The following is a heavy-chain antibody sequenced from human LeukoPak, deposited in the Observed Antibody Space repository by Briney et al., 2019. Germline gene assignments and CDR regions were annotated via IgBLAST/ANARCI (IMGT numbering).Heavy chain of an antibody. D-gene: IGHD2-21*02. CDR1: GGSISRYY. V-gene: IGHV4-59*01. CDR3: ARGGVMVTTIEGGYYYYAMDV. Sequence: SETLSFTCTVSGGSISRYYWNWIRQPPGKGLEWIGNIYYSGNTNYNPSLKSRVTISVDRSKNHFSLKLSSVTAADTAVYFCARGGVMVTTIEGGYYYYAMDVWGQGTTVTVSS. J-gene: IGHJ6*02. CDR2: IYYSGNT.